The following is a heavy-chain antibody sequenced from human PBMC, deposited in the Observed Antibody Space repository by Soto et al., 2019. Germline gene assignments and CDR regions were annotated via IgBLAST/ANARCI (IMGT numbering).Heavy chain of an antibody. D-gene: IGHD6-19*01. CDR3: AKDFDSYSSGRYGMDV. Sequence: LRLSCVASVFTFSSHAMSWVRQAPGKGLEWVSTISSGGDNTYSADSVKGRFTISRDNSKNTLYLQMNSLRAEDTAVYYCAKDFDSYSSGRYGMDVWGQGTKVTVSS. CDR2: ISSGGDNT. V-gene: IGHV3-23*01. J-gene: IGHJ6*02. CDR1: VFTFSSHA.